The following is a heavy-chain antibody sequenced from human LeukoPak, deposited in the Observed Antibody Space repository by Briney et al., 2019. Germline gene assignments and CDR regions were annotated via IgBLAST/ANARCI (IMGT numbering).Heavy chain of an antibody. D-gene: IGHD4-11*01. CDR1: GFTFSSYA. J-gene: IGHJ4*02. CDR2: ISGRGGST. CDR3: ATGGGATVTLYYFDY. V-gene: IGHV3-23*01. Sequence: PGGSLRLSCAASGFTFSSYAMSXXXXXXXXXXXXXXXISGRGGSTYYADSVKGRFTISRDNSKNTLYLQMNSLRAEDTAVYYCATGGGATVTLYYFDYWGQGTLVTVSS.